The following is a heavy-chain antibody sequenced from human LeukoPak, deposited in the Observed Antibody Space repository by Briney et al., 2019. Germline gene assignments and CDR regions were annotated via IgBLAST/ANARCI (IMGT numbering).Heavy chain of an antibody. CDR1: GFTFSSYG. CDR2: IWYDGSNK. Sequence: PGGSLRLSCAASGFTFSSYGMHWVRQAPGKGLEWVAVIWYDGSNKYYADSVKGRFTISRDNSKNTLYLQVNSLRAEDTAVYYCARDLFGYSSGWYNRHPNDYWGQGTLVTVSS. D-gene: IGHD6-13*01. CDR3: ARDLFGYSSGWYNRHPNDY. J-gene: IGHJ4*02. V-gene: IGHV3-33*01.